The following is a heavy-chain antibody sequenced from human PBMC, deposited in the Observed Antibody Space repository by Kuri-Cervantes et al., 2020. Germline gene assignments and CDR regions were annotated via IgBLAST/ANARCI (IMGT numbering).Heavy chain of an antibody. Sequence: SETLSLTCTVSGGSISSSSYYWGWIRQPPGKGLEWIGSIYYSGSTYYNPSLKSRVTISVDTSKNQFSLKLTYVTTADTAMYYCARDETSVTTSSWYFDLWGRGTLVTVSS. CDR3: ARDETSVTTSSWYFDL. D-gene: IGHD4-17*01. J-gene: IGHJ2*01. CDR2: IYYSGST. V-gene: IGHV4-39*07. CDR1: GGSISSSSYY.